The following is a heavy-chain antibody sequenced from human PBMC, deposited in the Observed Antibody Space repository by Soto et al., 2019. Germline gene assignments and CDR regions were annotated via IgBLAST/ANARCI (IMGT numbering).Heavy chain of an antibody. CDR3: ARDVYYDILTGLNPTGGSYYGMDV. D-gene: IGHD3-9*01. CDR1: GYTLTSYD. V-gene: IGHV1-8*01. CDR2: MNPNSGNT. J-gene: IGHJ6*02. Sequence: GASVKVSCKDSGYTLTSYDINWVRQATGQGLEWMGWMNPNSGNTGYAQKFQGRVTMTRNTSISTAYMELSSLRSEDTAVYYCARDVYYDILTGLNPTGGSYYGMDVWGQGTMVTVSS.